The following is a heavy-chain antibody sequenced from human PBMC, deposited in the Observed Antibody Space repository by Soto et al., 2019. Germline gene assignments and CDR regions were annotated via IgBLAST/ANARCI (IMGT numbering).Heavy chain of an antibody. D-gene: IGHD3-3*01. CDR3: ARDGSDYTRNAEVYYFPR. V-gene: IGHV3-30-3*01. Sequence: GSLRLSGVGSGVTVSSVGVRGVSQAPGKGLGRLAVITFEGTIRYYADSVRGRFTVSRDNSQRILWLQMISLRPGDTAVYYCARDGSDYTRNAEVYYFPRWRQGA. CDR2: ITFEGTIR. J-gene: IGHJ4*02. CDR1: GVTVSSVG.